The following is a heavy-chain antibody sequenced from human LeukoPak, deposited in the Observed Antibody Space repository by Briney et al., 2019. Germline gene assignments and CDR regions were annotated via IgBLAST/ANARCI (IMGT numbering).Heavy chain of an antibody. J-gene: IGHJ4*02. V-gene: IGHV1-2*06. CDR3: ARDGDDYGDYVIDY. CDR1: GYTFTGYY. CDR2: INPNSGGT. Sequence: ASVKVSCKASGYTFTGYYMHWVRQAPGQGLEWMGRINPNSGGTNYAQKFQGRVTMTRDTSISTAYMELSRLRSDDTAVYYCARDGDDYGDYVIDYWGQGALVTVSS. D-gene: IGHD4-17*01.